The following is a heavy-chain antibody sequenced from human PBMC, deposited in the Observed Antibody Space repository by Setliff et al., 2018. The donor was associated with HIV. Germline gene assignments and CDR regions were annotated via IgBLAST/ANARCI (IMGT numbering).Heavy chain of an antibody. CDR3: AKGVKWLDP. Sequence: GGSLRLSCAASGFAFSEFWMSWARQAPGKGLEWVSVIYSGGSTYYADSVKGRFTISRDESKNTLFLQMYSLRADDTAVYYCAKGVKWLDPWGQGTLVTVSS. CDR1: GFAFSEFW. CDR2: IYSGGST. J-gene: IGHJ5*02. D-gene: IGHD3-16*01. V-gene: IGHV3-53*01.